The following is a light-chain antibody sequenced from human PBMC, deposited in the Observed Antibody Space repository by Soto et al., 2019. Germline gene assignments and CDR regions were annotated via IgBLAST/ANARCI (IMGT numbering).Light chain of an antibody. J-gene: IGKJ1*01. CDR1: QSVSSN. CDR2: GAS. CDR3: QQYNNWPPWT. V-gene: IGKV3-15*01. Sequence: EIVMTQSPATLSVSPGERATLSCRASQSVSSNLAWYQQKPCQAHRLIIYGASTRATGIPARFSGSGSGTEFTLTISSLQSEDFAVYYCQQYNNWPPWTFGQGTKVDIK.